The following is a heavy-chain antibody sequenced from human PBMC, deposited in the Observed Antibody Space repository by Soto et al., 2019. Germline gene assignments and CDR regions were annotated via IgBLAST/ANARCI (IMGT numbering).Heavy chain of an antibody. J-gene: IGHJ3*01. V-gene: IGHV3-23*01. CDR3: ATRSQVVGATHVKDDFDL. CDR1: GFTFNSYA. Sequence: GGSLRLSCAASGFTFNSYAMSWVRQAPGKGLEWVSTISRSGGSTYYADSVKGRFTISRDNSKNTLYLQMNSLRADDTAVYYSATRSQVVGATHVKDDFDLCGKGTMPNVS. CDR2: ISRSGGST. D-gene: IGHD1-26*01.